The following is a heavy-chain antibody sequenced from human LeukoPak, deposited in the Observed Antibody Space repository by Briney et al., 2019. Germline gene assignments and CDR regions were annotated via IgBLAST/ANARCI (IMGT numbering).Heavy chain of an antibody. J-gene: IGHJ4*02. Sequence: GASVKVSCKASGYTFTGYYMHWVRQAPGQGLEWMGWINPNSGGTNYAQKFQGRVTMTRDTSISTAYMELSRLRSDDTVVYYCARGIYYDSSGYPDDWGQGTLVTVSS. D-gene: IGHD3-22*01. CDR2: INPNSGGT. V-gene: IGHV1-2*02. CDR1: GYTFTGYY. CDR3: ARGIYYDSSGYPDD.